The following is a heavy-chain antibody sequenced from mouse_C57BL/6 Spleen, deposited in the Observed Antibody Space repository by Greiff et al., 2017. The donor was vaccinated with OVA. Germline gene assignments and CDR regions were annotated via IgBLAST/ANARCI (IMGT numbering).Heavy chain of an antibody. Sequence: VQLQQSGAELVKPGASVKLSCKASGYTFTEYTIHWVQQRSGQGLEWIGWFYPGSGSIKYNEKFKDKATLTADKSSSTVYMVLSRLTSEDSAVYFCARHGERAVTTPVEWYFDVWGTGTTVTVSS. CDR1: GYTFTEYT. J-gene: IGHJ1*03. V-gene: IGHV1-62-2*01. D-gene: IGHD1-1*01. CDR3: ARHGERAVTTPVEWYFDV. CDR2: FYPGSGSI.